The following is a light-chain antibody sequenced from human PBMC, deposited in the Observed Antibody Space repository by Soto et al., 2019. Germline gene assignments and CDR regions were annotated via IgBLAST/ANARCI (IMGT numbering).Light chain of an antibody. CDR3: QQDGSSPRS. CDR1: QSVSSSY. J-gene: IGKJ1*01. CDR2: GAS. V-gene: IGKV3-20*01. Sequence: EIVLTQAPGTLSLSPGERATLSCRASQSVSSSYLAWYQQKPGQAPRLLIYGASSRATGIPDRFSGSGSGTDFTLTISRREPEDFAVYDCQQDGSSPRSFGQGTKLEIK.